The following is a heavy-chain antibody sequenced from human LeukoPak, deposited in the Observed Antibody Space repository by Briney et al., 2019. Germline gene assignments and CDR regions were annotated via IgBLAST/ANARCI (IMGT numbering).Heavy chain of an antibody. CDR3: ASTYAYGRGMDV. CDR2: INHSGST. V-gene: IGHV4-34*01. CDR1: GGSFSGYY. D-gene: IGHD3-16*01. Sequence: PSETLSLTRAVYGGSFSGYYWSWIRQPPGKGLEWIGEINHSGSTNYNPSLKSRVTISVDTSKNQFSLKLSSVTAADTAVYYCASTYAYGRGMDVWGQGTTVTVSS. J-gene: IGHJ6*02.